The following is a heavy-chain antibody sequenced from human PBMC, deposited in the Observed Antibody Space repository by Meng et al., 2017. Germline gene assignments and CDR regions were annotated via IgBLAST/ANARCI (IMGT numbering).Heavy chain of an antibody. CDR2: IIPIFGTA. Sequence: QVQVGQSGAEVKKPGSSVKVSCKASGGTFSSYAISLVRQAPGQGPEWMGGIIPIFGTANYAQKFQGRVTITADESTSTAYMELSSLRSEDTAVYYCAREGPCGGDCSGFDYWGQGTLVTVSS. V-gene: IGHV1-69*01. D-gene: IGHD2-21*02. CDR3: AREGPCGGDCSGFDY. CDR1: GGTFSSYA. J-gene: IGHJ4*02.